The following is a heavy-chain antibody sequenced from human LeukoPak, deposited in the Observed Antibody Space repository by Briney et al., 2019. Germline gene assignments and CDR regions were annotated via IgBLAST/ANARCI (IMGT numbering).Heavy chain of an antibody. Sequence: GGSLRLSCAASGFTFSSYEMNWVRQAPGKGLEWVSYISSSGSTIYYADSVKGRFTISRDNAKNSLYLQMNSLRAEDTAVYYCARALYDYVWGSYRPEYYFDYWGQGTLVTVSS. CDR3: ARALYDYVWGSYRPEYYFDY. V-gene: IGHV3-48*03. CDR1: GFTFSSYE. CDR2: ISSSGSTI. D-gene: IGHD3-16*02. J-gene: IGHJ4*02.